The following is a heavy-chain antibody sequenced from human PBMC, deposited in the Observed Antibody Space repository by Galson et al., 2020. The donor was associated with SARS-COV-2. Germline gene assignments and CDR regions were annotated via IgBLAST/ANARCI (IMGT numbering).Heavy chain of an antibody. D-gene: IGHD1-1*01. CDR1: GFTFSSYS. Sequence: GESLKISCAASGFTFSSYSMNWVRQAPGKGLEWVSYISSSSTIYYADSVKGRFTISRDNAKNSLYLQMNSLRDEDTAVYYCARYWNPSLYYYYGMDVWGQGTTVTVSS. J-gene: IGHJ6*02. CDR2: ISSSSTI. V-gene: IGHV3-48*02. CDR3: ARYWNPSLYYYYGMDV.